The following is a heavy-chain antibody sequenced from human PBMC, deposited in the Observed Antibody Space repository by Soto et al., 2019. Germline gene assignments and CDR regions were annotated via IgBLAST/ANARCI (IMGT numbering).Heavy chain of an antibody. Sequence: RASVKVSCKASGYSFTADFIHWVRQPPGQGLEWMGWTNPYSGGTKYSQKFNGRITMTRDTSISTAYMEVTSLTSDDTAVYYCAKEICGDGGCDGAFDYWGQGTLVTVSS. D-gene: IGHD2-15*01. V-gene: IGHV1-2*02. CDR3: AKEICGDGGCDGAFDY. CDR1: GYSFTADF. J-gene: IGHJ4*02. CDR2: TNPYSGGT.